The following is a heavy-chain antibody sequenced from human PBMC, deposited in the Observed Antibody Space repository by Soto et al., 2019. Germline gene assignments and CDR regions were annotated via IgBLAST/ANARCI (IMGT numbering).Heavy chain of an antibody. CDR1: GGSISSGYY. CDR2: INHSGST. Sequence: SETLSLTCAVSGGSISSGYYWSWIRQPPGKGLEWIGEINHSGSTNYNPSLKSRVTISVDTSKNQFSLKLSSVTAADTAVYYCARGRGSYYGVYYFDYWGQGTLVTVSS. CDR3: ARGRGSYYGVYYFDY. V-gene: IGHV4-34*01. J-gene: IGHJ4*02. D-gene: IGHD1-26*01.